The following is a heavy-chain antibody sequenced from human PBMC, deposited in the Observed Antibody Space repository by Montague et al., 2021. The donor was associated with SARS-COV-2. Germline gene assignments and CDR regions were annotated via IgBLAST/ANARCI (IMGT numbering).Heavy chain of an antibody. CDR1: GGSIRNSGYY. Sequence: SETLSLTCTVFGGSIRNSGYYWAWFRQPPGKGLEWIGNMYYSGATYYNPSLKIRVTISVGTSKNEFSLRVSSVTAADTAVYYCARPAERGGSAYYFMDVWGKGTTVNVSS. CDR2: MYYSGAT. J-gene: IGHJ6*03. D-gene: IGHD6-25*01. V-gene: IGHV4-39*01. CDR3: ARPAERGGSAYYFMDV.